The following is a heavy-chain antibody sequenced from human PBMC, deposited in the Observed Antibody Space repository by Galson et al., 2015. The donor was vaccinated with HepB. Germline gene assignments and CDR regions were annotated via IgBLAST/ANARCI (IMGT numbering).Heavy chain of an antibody. J-gene: IGHJ4*02. V-gene: IGHV2-5*01. CDR2: IYWNDDN. D-gene: IGHD3-22*01. Sequence: PALVKPTQTLTLTCTFSGFSLTTSGVGVGWIRQPPGKALEWLALIYWNDDNRYSPSLKSRLTITKDTSRNQVVLTMTNMDPVDTATYYCARTLRFYDSSGYYYGGYFDYWGQGALVTVSS. CDR1: GFSLTTSGVG. CDR3: ARTLRFYDSSGYYYGGYFDY.